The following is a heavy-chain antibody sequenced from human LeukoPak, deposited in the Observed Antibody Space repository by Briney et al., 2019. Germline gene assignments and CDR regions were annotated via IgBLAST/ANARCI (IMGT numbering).Heavy chain of an antibody. D-gene: IGHD6-6*01. J-gene: IGHJ5*02. Sequence: ASVKVSCKASGGTFSNYTIGWVRQAPGQGLEWMGWINPNSGGTNYAQKFQGRVTMTRDTSISTAYMELSRLRSDDTAVYYCARDQYSSSSGTNWFDPWGQGTLVTVSS. CDR1: GGTFSNYT. V-gene: IGHV1-2*02. CDR3: ARDQYSSSSGTNWFDP. CDR2: INPNSGGT.